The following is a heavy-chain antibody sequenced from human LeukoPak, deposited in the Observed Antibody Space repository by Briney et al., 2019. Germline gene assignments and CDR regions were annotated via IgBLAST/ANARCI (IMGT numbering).Heavy chain of an antibody. CDR1: GFSFSNYA. CDR3: AKRTGTPTYYFDY. CDR2: ISGNGVTI. Sequence: GGSLRLSCAASGFSFSNYAMSWVRQAPGKGLEWVSAISGNGVTIYYADSVKGRFTISRDNSKNSLYLQVNSLRAEDTAVYYCAKRTGTPTYYFDYWGQGTLVTVSS. V-gene: IGHV3-23*01. D-gene: IGHD1-7*01. J-gene: IGHJ4*02.